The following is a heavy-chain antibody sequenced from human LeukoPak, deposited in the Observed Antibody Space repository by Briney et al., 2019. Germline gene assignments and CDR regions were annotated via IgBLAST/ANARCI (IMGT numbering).Heavy chain of an antibody. Sequence: SETLSLTCAVYGGSFSGYYWSWIRQPPGEGLEWIGYIYYSGSTNYNPSLKSRVTISVDTSKNQFSLKLSSVTAADTAVYYCARGLLYYDFWSGYPLEAFDIWGQGTMVTVSS. CDR3: ARGLLYYDFWSGYPLEAFDI. D-gene: IGHD3-3*01. J-gene: IGHJ3*02. CDR1: GGSFSGYY. V-gene: IGHV4-59*01. CDR2: IYYSGST.